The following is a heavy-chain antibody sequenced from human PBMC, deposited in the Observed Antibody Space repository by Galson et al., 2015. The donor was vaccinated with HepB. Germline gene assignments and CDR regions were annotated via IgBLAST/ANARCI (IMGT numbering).Heavy chain of an antibody. V-gene: IGHV3-30*04. CDR2: ISIAGSRQ. J-gene: IGHJ6*02. D-gene: IGHD3-16*02. Sequence: SLRLSCAASGFTFSGHAMHGVRQAPGKRLEGVAVISIAGSRQSYADSVKGRFTTSRDNSKNTCCLQMNILSAEDTAVYYCARVIVNNEGVGSMDVWGQGTTFTVSS. CDR3: ARVIVNNEGVGSMDV. CDR1: GFTFSGHA.